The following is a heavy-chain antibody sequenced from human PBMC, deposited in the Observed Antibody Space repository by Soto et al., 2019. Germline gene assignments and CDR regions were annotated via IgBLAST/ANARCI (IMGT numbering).Heavy chain of an antibody. D-gene: IGHD1-1*01. J-gene: IGHJ2*01. CDR3: AKVTNWNDQEWWGLDL. CDR1: GFTFDEYA. V-gene: IGHV3-9*01. CDR2: ISWNSDRI. Sequence: EMQLVESGGGLVQPGRSLRLSCAASGFTFDEYAMHWVRQAPGKGLEWVSHISWNSDRIEYADSVKGRFTISRDNTKNPLYLQMNSLRTEDTAFFCAKVTNWNDQEWWGLDLWGRGTLVIVSS.